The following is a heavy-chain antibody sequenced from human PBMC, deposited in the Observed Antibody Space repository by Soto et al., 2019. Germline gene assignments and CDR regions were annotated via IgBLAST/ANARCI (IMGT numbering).Heavy chain of an antibody. CDR3: ARTIYYYGSGSYYYGMDV. CDR2: IDWDDDK. CDR1: GFSPSTSGMC. V-gene: IGHV2-70*01. J-gene: IGHJ6*02. D-gene: IGHD3-10*01. Sequence: SGPTLVNPTQTLTLTCTFSGFSPSTSGMCVSWIRQPPGKALEWLALIDWDDDKYYSTSLKTRLTISKDTSKNQVVLTMTNMDPVDTATYYCARTIYYYGSGSYYYGMDVWGQGTTVTVSS.